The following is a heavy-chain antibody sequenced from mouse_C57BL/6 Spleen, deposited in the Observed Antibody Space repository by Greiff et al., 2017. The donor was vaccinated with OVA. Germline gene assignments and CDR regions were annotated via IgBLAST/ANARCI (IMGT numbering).Heavy chain of an antibody. V-gene: IGHV1-55*01. D-gene: IGHD1-1*01. CDR2: IYPGSGST. CDR1: GYTFTSYW. CDR3: ARFITTVGCVDY. J-gene: IGHJ2*01. Sequence: VQLQQPGAELVKPGASVKMSCKASGYTFTSYWITWVKQRPGPGLEWIGDIYPGSGSTNYNEKFKSKATLTVDTSSSTAYMQLSSLTAEDSAVYYCARFITTVGCVDYGGQGTTLTVSS.